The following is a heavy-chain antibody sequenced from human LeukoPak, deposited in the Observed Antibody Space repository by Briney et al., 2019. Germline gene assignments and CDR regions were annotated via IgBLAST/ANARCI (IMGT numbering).Heavy chain of an antibody. J-gene: IGHJ4*02. CDR3: AKVFEVRGARRPKDY. D-gene: IGHD3-10*01. CDR2: ISYDGGNK. Sequence: GGSLRLSCAASGFTFSDYGMHWVRPAAGKGLEGVALISYDGGNKFYADSVRDRFTISRDNSKNTLFLQMNSLRIEDTAVYYCAKVFEVRGARRPKDYWGQGTLVIVSS. CDR1: GFTFSDYG. V-gene: IGHV3-30*18.